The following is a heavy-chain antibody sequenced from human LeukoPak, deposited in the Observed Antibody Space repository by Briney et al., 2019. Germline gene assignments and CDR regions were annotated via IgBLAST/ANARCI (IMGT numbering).Heavy chain of an antibody. Sequence: GGSLRLSCAASGFTFSSYSMNWVRQAPGKGLEWVSYISSSSSTIYYADSVKGRFTISRDTAKKSLFLQMNSLRAEDTAVYYCARARVTSIAAADYLDYWGQGTLVTVSS. V-gene: IGHV3-48*01. CDR2: ISSSSSTI. CDR1: GFTFSSYS. J-gene: IGHJ4*02. D-gene: IGHD6-13*01. CDR3: ARARVTSIAAADYLDY.